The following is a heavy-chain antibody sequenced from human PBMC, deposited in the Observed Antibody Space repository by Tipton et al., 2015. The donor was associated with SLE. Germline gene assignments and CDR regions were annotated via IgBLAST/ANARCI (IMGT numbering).Heavy chain of an antibody. CDR2: ISGYDGKT. CDR1: GYTFNNYG. CDR3: ARGVADRAKQYYFDY. J-gene: IGHJ4*02. D-gene: IGHD2-15*01. Sequence: QVQLVQSGAEVKKPGASVKVSCRASGYTFNNYGISWVRQAPGQGLEWMGWISGYDGKTNYAENFQGRVTMTTDTSTKTAYMELRSLRSDDTAMYYCARGVADRAKQYYFDYWGQGTPVTVSS. V-gene: IGHV1-18*01.